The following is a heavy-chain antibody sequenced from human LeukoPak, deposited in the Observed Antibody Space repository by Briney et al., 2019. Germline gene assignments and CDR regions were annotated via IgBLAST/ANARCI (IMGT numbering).Heavy chain of an antibody. Sequence: SETLSLTCTVSGYSISSGYYWGWIRQPPGKGLEWIGSIYHSGSTYYNPSLKSRVTISVDTSRNQFSLKLNSVTAADTAVYYCAKSNGYGLVNIWGQGTMVTVSS. CDR3: AKSNGYGLVNI. CDR2: IYHSGST. J-gene: IGHJ3*02. V-gene: IGHV4-38-2*02. CDR1: GYSISSGYY. D-gene: IGHD3-10*01.